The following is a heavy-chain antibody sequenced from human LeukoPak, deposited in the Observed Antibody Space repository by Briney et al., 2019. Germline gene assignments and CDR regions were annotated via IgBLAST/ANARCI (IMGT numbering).Heavy chain of an antibody. CDR2: IKDNGSEK. J-gene: IGHJ4*02. CDR1: GFTFSTYW. V-gene: IGHV3-7*01. Sequence: PGGSLRLSCAASGFTFSTYWMSWVRQAPGKGLEWVANIKDNGSEKHYVDSVKGRFTISRDNAKNSLYLHMNSLRAEDTAVYYCARGGRSGYFYRGQGTLVTVSS. CDR3: ARGGRSGYFY. D-gene: IGHD3-22*01.